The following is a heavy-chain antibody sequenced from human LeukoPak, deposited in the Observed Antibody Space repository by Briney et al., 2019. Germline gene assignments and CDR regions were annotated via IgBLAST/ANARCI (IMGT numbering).Heavy chain of an antibody. Sequence: SGPTLVNPTQTLTLTCTFSGFSLSTTGVGVGWIRQPPGKGLEWIGSIYYSGSTYYNPSLKSRVTISVDTSKNQISLRLTSVTATDTAMYYCARQTGSGLFTLPGGQGTLVTVSS. CDR2: IYYSGST. D-gene: IGHD3/OR15-3a*01. J-gene: IGHJ4*02. CDR1: GFSLSTTGVG. V-gene: IGHV4-39*01. CDR3: ARQTGSGLFTLP.